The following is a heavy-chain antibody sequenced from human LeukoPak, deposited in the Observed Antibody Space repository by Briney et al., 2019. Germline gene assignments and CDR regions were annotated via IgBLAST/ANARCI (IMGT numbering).Heavy chain of an antibody. CDR3: ARREYYYDSSGYYYEYYFDY. CDR1: GFIFSSYA. Sequence: GGSLRLSCAASGFIFSSYAMSWVRQAPGKGLEWVSAITGSGGSTYYADSVKGRFTISRHNSKNTLYLQMNSLRAEDTAVYYCARREYYYDSSGYYYEYYFDYWGQGTLVTVSS. D-gene: IGHD3-22*01. V-gene: IGHV3-23*01. CDR2: ITGSGGST. J-gene: IGHJ4*02.